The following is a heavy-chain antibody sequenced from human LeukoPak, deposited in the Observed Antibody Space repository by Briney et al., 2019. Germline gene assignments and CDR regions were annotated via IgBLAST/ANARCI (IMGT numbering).Heavy chain of an antibody. CDR2: ISSDGSST. J-gene: IGHJ4*02. CDR1: GFTFSSFW. CDR3: ARVHQSSVWFNDY. D-gene: IGHD6-13*01. V-gene: IGHV3-74*01. Sequence: PGGSLRLSCAASGFTFSSFWMHWVRQAPGEGLVWVSRISSDGSSTTYADSVKGRFTVSRDNAKNTLYLQMNSLRAEDTAVYYCARVHQSSVWFNDYWGQGTLVTVSS.